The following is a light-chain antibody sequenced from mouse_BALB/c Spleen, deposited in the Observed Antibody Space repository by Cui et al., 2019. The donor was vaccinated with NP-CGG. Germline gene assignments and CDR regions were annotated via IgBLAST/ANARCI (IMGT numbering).Light chain of an antibody. Sequence: QAVVTQESALTTSPGETVTLTCRSSTGAVTTSNYANWVQEKPDHLFTGLIGGTNNRAPGVPARFSGSLIGDKAALTITGARTGDEAIYFCALWYSNHWVFGGGTKLTVL. V-gene: IGLV1*01. CDR1: TGAVTTSNY. CDR3: ALWYSNHWV. CDR2: GTN. J-gene: IGLJ1*01.